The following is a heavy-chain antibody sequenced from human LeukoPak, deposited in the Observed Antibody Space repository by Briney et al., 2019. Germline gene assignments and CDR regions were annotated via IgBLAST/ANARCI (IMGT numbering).Heavy chain of an antibody. J-gene: IGHJ4*02. Sequence: GGSLRLSCAASGFTFSSYGMHWVRQAPGKGLEWVAYIQYDGSNKCHADSVKGRFTISRDNSKNTLSLQMNSLRAEDTAVYYCVRDLLSLPQKYFDSWGQGTLVTVSS. D-gene: IGHD2-15*01. V-gene: IGHV3-30*02. CDR1: GFTFSSYG. CDR3: VRDLLSLPQKYFDS. CDR2: IQYDGSNK.